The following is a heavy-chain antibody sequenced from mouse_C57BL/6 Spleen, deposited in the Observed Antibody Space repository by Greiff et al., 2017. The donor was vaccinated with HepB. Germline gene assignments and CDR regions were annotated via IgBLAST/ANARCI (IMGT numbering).Heavy chain of an antibody. V-gene: IGHV2-2*01. D-gene: IGHD1-1*01. CDR2: IWSGGST. CDR1: GFSLTSYG. J-gene: IGHJ4*01. CDR3: ARAITTVVAPYYAMDY. Sequence: VQLQESGPGLVQPSQSLSITCTVSGFSLTSYGVHWVRQSPGKGLEWLGVIWSGGSTDYNAAFISRLSISKDNSKSQVFFKMNSLQADDTAIYYCARAITTVVAPYYAMDYWGQGTSVTVSS.